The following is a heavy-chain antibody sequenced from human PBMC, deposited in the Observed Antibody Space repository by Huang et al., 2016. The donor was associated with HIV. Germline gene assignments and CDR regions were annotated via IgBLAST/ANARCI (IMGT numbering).Heavy chain of an antibody. CDR1: GFTFSSYG. CDR3: AKGSMANAFDI. CDR2: IGYDGSNK. J-gene: IGHJ3*02. D-gene: IGHD3-10*01. Sequence: QVQLVESGGGVVQPGGSLRLSCAASGFTFSSYGMHWVRQAPGKGLEWVAFIGYDGSNKYYADSVRGRFTISRDKSKNTLYLQMNSLRAEDTAVYYCAKGSMANAFDIWGQGTMVTVSS. V-gene: IGHV3-30*02.